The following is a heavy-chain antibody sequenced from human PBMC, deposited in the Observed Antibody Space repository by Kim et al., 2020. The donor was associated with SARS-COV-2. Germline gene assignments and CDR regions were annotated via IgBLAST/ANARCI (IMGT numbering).Heavy chain of an antibody. Sequence: GGSLRLSCAASGFTFDDYTMHWVRQAPGKGLEWVSLISWDGGSTYYADSVKGRFTISRDNSKNSLYLQMNSLRTEDTALYYCAKDGLAAAGRYYYGMDVWGQGTTVTVSS. CDR3: AKDGLAAAGRYYYGMDV. CDR1: GFTFDDYT. CDR2: ISWDGGST. V-gene: IGHV3-43*01. D-gene: IGHD6-13*01. J-gene: IGHJ6*02.